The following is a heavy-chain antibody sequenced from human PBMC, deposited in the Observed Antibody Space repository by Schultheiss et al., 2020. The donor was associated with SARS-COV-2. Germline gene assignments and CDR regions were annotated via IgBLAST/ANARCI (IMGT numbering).Heavy chain of an antibody. Sequence: GGSLRLSCAASGFTFSSYGMHWVRQAPGKGLVWVSRINSDGSSTTYADSVRGRFTISRDNAKNTVYLQMNSLRVEDTAVYYCARALPTAMAPTDYWGQGTLVTVSS. CDR3: ARALPTAMAPTDY. J-gene: IGHJ4*02. V-gene: IGHV3-74*01. CDR2: INSDGSST. D-gene: IGHD5-18*01. CDR1: GFTFSSYG.